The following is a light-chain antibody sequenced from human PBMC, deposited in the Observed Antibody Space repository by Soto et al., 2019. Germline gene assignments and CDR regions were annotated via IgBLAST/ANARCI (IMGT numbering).Light chain of an antibody. Sequence: QSVLTQPPSASGTPGQTVTISCSGSSSNIGSNTVNWYQQLPGTAPKLLIYTNGQRPSGVPDRFSGSKSGTSASLAISGLQSEDEADYFCAAWDDSLNGVVFGGGTKLTVL. V-gene: IGLV1-44*01. CDR1: SSNIGSNT. J-gene: IGLJ2*01. CDR2: TNG. CDR3: AAWDDSLNGVV.